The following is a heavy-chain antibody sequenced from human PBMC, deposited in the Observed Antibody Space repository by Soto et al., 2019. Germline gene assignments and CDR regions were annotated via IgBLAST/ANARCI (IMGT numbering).Heavy chain of an antibody. D-gene: IGHD6-19*01. Sequence: GGSLRLSRAASGFTFSSYGMHWVRQAPGKGLEWVAVISYDGSNKYYADSVKGRFTISRDNSKNTLYLQMNSLRAEDTAVYYCAKDSSGWYFVEYYFDYWGQGTLVTVSS. CDR3: AKDSSGWYFVEYYFDY. CDR1: GFTFSSYG. V-gene: IGHV3-30*18. CDR2: ISYDGSNK. J-gene: IGHJ4*02.